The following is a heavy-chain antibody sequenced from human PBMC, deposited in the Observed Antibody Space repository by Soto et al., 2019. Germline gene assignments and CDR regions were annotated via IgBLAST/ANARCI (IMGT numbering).Heavy chain of an antibody. CDR1: GYTFTSYY. CDR3: ARNLRGFCSSTSCLRSPQNYYYGMDV. CDR2: INPSGGST. V-gene: IGHV1-46*01. J-gene: IGHJ6*02. Sequence: GASVKVSCKASGYTFTSYYMHWVRQAPGQGLEWMGKINPSGGSTSYAQKYQGRVTMTRDTSTSTVYMEMSSLRSEDTAVYYCARNLRGFCSSTSCLRSPQNYYYGMDVWGQGTTVPVS. D-gene: IGHD2-2*01.